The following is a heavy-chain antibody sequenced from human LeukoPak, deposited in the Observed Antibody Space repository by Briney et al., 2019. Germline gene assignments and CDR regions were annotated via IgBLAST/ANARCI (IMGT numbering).Heavy chain of an antibody. V-gene: IGHV4-59*01. D-gene: IGHD3-16*01. CDR1: GGSISSYY. J-gene: IGHJ4*02. CDR3: ARSPYAYYFDY. CDR2: IYYSGST. Sequence: PSETLSLTCTVSGGSISSYYWSWIRQPPGKGLEWIGYIYYSGSTKYNPSLKSRVTISVDTSKNQFSLKLSSVTAADAAVYYCARSPYAYYFDYWGQGTLVTVSS.